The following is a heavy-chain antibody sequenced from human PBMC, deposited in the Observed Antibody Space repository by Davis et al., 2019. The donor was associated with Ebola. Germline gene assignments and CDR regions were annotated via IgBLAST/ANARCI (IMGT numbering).Heavy chain of an antibody. CDR3: AREAAGHYYYYGMDV. D-gene: IGHD6-19*01. Sequence: PSETLSLTCTVSGGSISSYYWSWIRQPPGKGLEWIGYIYYSGSTNYNPSLKSRVTISVDTSKNQFSLKLSSVTAADTAVYYCAREAAGHYYYYGMDVWGQGTTVTVSS. J-gene: IGHJ6*02. CDR1: GGSISSYY. CDR2: IYYSGST. V-gene: IGHV4-59*01.